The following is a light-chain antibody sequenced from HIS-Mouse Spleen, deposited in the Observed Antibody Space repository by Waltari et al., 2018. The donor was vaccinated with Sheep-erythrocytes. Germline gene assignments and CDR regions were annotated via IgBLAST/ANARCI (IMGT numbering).Light chain of an antibody. J-gene: IGLJ3*02. V-gene: IGLV3-10*01. Sequence: SYELTQPPSVSVSPGQTARITCSGDALPKKYAYWYQQKSGQAPVLVIYEDSKRPSGIPERFYGSSSGTMANLTISGAQVEDEADYYCYSTDSSGNHSNWVFGGGTKLTVL. CDR3: YSTDSSGNHSNWV. CDR2: EDS. CDR1: ALPKKY.